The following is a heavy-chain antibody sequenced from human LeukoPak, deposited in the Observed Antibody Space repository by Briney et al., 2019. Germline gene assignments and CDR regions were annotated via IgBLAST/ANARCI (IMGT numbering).Heavy chain of an antibody. CDR1: GESLNSYY. CDR2: IYESGTT. CDR3: ARGAWATRLGS. D-gene: IGHD2-15*01. V-gene: IGHV4-34*01. Sequence: SETLSLTCAVYGESLNSYYWSWVRLPPGEGLEWIGEIYESGTTEYNPSLKSRVTISMVPSKQQFSLSLSSVTAADTAVYYCARGAWATRLGSWGLGTPVIVSS. J-gene: IGHJ4*02.